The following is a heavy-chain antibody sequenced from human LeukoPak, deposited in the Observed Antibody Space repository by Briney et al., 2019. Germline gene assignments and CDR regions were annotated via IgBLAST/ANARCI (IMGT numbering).Heavy chain of an antibody. CDR2: INNDGVST. J-gene: IGHJ4*02. CDR1: GLTFSSYA. Sequence: GGSLRLSCAASGLTFSSYAMNWVRQAPGKGLEWLSRINNDGVSTSYADSVKGRFTISRDNAKNTLYLRMNSLRAEDTAIYYCARKPLSGGYGGTIDYWGQGTLVTVSS. D-gene: IGHD5-12*01. V-gene: IGHV3-74*01. CDR3: ARKPLSGGYGGTIDY.